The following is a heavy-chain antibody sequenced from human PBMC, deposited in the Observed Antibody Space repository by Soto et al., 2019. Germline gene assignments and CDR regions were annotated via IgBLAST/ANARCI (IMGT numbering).Heavy chain of an antibody. CDR1: GFTFSSYA. CDR3: ARGGLGYCISTSCYASYYGMDV. Sequence: QVQLVESGGGVVQPGRSLRLSCAASGFTFSSYAMHWVRQAPGKGLEWVAVISYDGSNKYYADPVKGRFTISRDNSKNTLYLQMNSLRAEDTAVYYCARGGLGYCISTSCYASYYGMDVWGQGTTVTVSS. J-gene: IGHJ6*02. V-gene: IGHV3-30-3*01. D-gene: IGHD2-2*01. CDR2: ISYDGSNK.